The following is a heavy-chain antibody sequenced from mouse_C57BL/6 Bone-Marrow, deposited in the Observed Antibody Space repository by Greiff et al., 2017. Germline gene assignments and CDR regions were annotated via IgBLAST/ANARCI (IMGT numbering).Heavy chain of an antibody. J-gene: IGHJ2*01. CDR1: GFTFTDYY. CDR3: ARSRYYYGSSYVDY. V-gene: IGHV7-3*01. D-gene: IGHD1-1*01. CDR2: IRNKANGYTT. Sequence: EVQLQESGGGLVQPGGSLSLSCAASGFTFTDYYMSWVRQPPGKALEWLGFIRNKANGYTTEYSASVKGRFTISRDNSQSILYLQMNALRAEDSATYYCARSRYYYGSSYVDYWGQGTTLTVSS.